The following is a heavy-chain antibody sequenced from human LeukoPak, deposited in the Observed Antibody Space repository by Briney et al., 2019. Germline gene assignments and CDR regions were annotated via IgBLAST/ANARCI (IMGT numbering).Heavy chain of an antibody. CDR3: ARGRSVTVPETTKLFDQ. V-gene: IGHV1-2*02. D-gene: IGHD1-7*01. CDR2: INPNSGGT. CDR1: VYTFTFYY. Sequence: GASVTVSCKASVYTFTFYYLHWVRQAPGQGLEWMAWINPNSGGTSYAQKFRGRVTMARDTSISTAYMELSRLRSDDTAVYYCARGRSVTVPETTKLFDQWGQGTLVTVSS. J-gene: IGHJ4*02.